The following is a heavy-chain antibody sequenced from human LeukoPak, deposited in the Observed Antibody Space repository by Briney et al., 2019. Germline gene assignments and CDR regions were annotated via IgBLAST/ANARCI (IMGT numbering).Heavy chain of an antibody. J-gene: IGHJ4*02. Sequence: ASVKVSCKASGYSFTGYGMHWVRQAPGQGPEWMGWINPNNGGTNYAQKFQGRVTMTRDTSISTAYMELSRLRSDDTAVYYCAREDSGGDCLGYWGQGTLVTVSS. D-gene: IGHD2-21*01. CDR2: INPNNGGT. CDR3: AREDSGGDCLGY. V-gene: IGHV1-2*02. CDR1: GYSFTGYG.